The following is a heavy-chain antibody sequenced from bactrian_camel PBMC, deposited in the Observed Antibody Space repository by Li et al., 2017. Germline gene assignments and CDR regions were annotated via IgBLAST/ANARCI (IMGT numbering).Heavy chain of an antibody. CDR2: KNSVGGGA. Sequence: HVQLVESGGGSVQSGGSLRLSCVASEHTASGYCMAWYRQATGKELEWVSTKNSVGGGAYYTDSVKGRFTISRDNAKNKLYLQMNGLKPEDTAMSYCGVGFSKFSYWGQGTQVTVS. CDR3: GVGFSKFSY. CDR1: EHTASGYC. D-gene: IGHD2*01. J-gene: IGHJ4*01. V-gene: IGHV3S1*01.